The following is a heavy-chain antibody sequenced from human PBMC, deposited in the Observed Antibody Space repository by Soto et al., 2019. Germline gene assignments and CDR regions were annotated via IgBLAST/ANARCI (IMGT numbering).Heavy chain of an antibody. V-gene: IGHV4-59*01. CDR3: ARGGYSSSWLPFDY. D-gene: IGHD6-13*01. CDR2: IYYSGST. Sequence: PSETLSLTCTVSGGSISSYYLSWIRQPPGKGLEWIGYIYYSGSTNYNPSLKSRVTISVDTSKNQFSLKLSSVTAADTAVYYCARGGYSSSWLPFDYWGQGTLVTVSS. J-gene: IGHJ4*02. CDR1: GGSISSYY.